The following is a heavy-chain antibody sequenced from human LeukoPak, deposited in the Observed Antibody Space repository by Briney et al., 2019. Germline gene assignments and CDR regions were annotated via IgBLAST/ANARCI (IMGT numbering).Heavy chain of an antibody. D-gene: IGHD6-13*01. J-gene: IGHJ4*02. CDR2: IYSSGST. V-gene: IGHV4-61*02. Sequence: SQTLSLTCTVSGGSISSGNYYWLWIRQPAGKGLEWIGRIYSSGSTNYNPSLKSRVTISLDMSKNQFSLDLSSVTAADTAFYYCARVGVAAGFDYWGQGTLVTVSS. CDR1: GGSISSGNYY. CDR3: ARVGVAAGFDY.